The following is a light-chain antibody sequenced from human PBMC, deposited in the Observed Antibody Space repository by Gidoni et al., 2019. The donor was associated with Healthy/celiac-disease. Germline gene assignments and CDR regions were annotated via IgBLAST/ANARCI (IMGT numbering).Light chain of an antibody. J-gene: IGKJ2*01. CDR3: QQYYSTPYT. Sequence: DIGMTQSPDSLAVSRGERATINCKSSQSVLYSSNNKNYLAWYQQKPGQPPKRLIYWASTRESGVPDRFSGSGSGTDFTLTISSLQAEDVAVYYCQQYYSTPYTFGQGTKLEIK. V-gene: IGKV4-1*01. CDR1: QSVLYSSNNKNY. CDR2: WAS.